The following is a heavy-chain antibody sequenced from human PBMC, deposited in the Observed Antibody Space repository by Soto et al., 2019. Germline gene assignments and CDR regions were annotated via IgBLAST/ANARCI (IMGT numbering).Heavy chain of an antibody. D-gene: IGHD1-26*01. CDR1: GYTFNYYY. Sequence: ASVKVSCKASGYTFNYYYIHWVRQAPGQGLEWMGMINPSDGSTSYAQKFQGRVTMTRDTSTSTVYLELSSLRSEDTAVYYCATKASNYRYFDYRGQGTLVTVSS. CDR2: INPSDGST. J-gene: IGHJ4*02. CDR3: ATKASNYRYFDY. V-gene: IGHV1-46*02.